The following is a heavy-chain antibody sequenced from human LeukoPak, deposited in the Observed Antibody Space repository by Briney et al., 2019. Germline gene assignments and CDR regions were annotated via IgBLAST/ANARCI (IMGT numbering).Heavy chain of an antibody. CDR1: GGSFSGYY. CDR3: AKDRRQWLVKSFDY. CDR2: ISGSGGST. D-gene: IGHD6-19*01. Sequence: PSSETLSLTCAVYGGSFSGYYWSWIRQPPGKGLEWVSAISGSGGSTYYADSVKGRFTISRDNSKNTLYLQMNSLRAEDTAVYYCAKDRRQWLVKSFDYWGQETLVTVSS. J-gene: IGHJ4*02. V-gene: IGHV3-23*01.